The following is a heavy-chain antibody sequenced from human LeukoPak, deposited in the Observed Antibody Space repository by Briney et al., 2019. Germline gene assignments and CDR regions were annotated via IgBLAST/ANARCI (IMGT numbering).Heavy chain of an antibody. CDR1: GYTFPGYY. J-gene: IGHJ5*01. D-gene: IGHD6-19*01. CDR3: ARTTYSSGWFDY. Sequence: ASVKVSCKASGYTFPGYYMHWVRQSPGQGLEWMGWINPNSGGTNYAQKFQGRVTMTRDTSISTAYMELSRLRSDDTAVYYCARTTYSSGWFDYWGQGTLVTVSS. CDR2: INPNSGGT. V-gene: IGHV1-2*02.